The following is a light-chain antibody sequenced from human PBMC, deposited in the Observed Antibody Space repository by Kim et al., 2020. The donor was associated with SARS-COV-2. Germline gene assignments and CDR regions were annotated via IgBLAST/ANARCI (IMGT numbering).Light chain of an antibody. J-gene: IGLJ3*02. CDR1: SMGSKS. CDR3: QVWESSSDQGV. CDR2: YDS. V-gene: IGLV3-21*01. Sequence: APGKTGRIICGGNSMGSKSGHWYQQKPGPAPVLVIYYDSDRPSGIPERFSGSNSGNTAALTISRVEAGDEADYYCQVWESSSDQGVFGGGTQLTVL.